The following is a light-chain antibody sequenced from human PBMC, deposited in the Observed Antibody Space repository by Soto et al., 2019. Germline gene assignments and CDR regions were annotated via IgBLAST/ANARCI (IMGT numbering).Light chain of an antibody. CDR3: QHYNNWPLT. CDR2: DAS. V-gene: IGKV3-15*01. CDR1: QSVSSD. J-gene: IGKJ1*01. Sequence: EIVMTQSPATLSVSPGERATLSCRASQSVSSDLAWYQRKPGQAPRLLIFDASSRATGIPARFSGSGSGTKFTLTISNLQSEDFAVYYCQHYNNWPLTFGQGTKV.